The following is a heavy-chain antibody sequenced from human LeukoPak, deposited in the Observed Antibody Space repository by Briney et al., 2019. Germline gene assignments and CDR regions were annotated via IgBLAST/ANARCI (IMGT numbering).Heavy chain of an antibody. CDR3: ARGAGYSSGWCVDY. J-gene: IGHJ4*02. V-gene: IGHV3-74*01. CDR1: GLTFSSHW. D-gene: IGHD6-19*01. Sequence: GGSLRLSCAASGLTFSSHWMHWVRQAPGKGLVWVSRITNDGSSTTYADSVKGRFTISRDNAKNMLYLQVNSLRAEDTAVYYCARGAGYSSGWCVDYWGQGTLVTVSS. CDR2: ITNDGSST.